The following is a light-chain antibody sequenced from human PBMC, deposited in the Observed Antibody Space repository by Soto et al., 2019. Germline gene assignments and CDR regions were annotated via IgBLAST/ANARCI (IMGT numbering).Light chain of an antibody. CDR3: RSYTSSSTLVV. V-gene: IGLV2-14*01. CDR1: SSDVGGYNY. CDR2: EVS. J-gene: IGLJ2*01. Sequence: QSALTQPASVSGSPGQSITISCTGTSSDVGGYNYVSWYQKHPGKAPKRMIYEVSNRPSGVSNRFCGSKSGNTASLTISGLQAEDEADYYCRSYTSSSTLVVFGGGTKLTVL.